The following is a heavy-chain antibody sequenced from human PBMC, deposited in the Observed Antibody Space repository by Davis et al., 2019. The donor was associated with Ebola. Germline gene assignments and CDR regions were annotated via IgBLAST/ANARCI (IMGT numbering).Heavy chain of an antibody. CDR3: ARAMYPRGGGRGRYGMDV. J-gene: IGHJ6*02. CDR2: IYHTGGS. V-gene: IGHV4-39*07. CDR1: GGPISSSISYY. Sequence: PSETLSLTCTVSGGPISSSISYYWGWIRQPPGKGLEWLGTIYHTGGSYYYPSLKSRVTISVDTSKNQFSLKLSSVTAADTAVYYCARAMYPRGGGRGRYGMDVWGQGTTVTVSS. D-gene: IGHD3-16*01.